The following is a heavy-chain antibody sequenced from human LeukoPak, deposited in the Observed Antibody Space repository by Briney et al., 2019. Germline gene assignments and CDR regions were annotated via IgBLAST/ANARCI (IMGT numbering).Heavy chain of an antibody. D-gene: IGHD6-13*01. CDR3: ARGARDSSSWGGDYYYYYGMDV. CDR2: IYYSGST. V-gene: IGHV4-59*01. CDR1: GGSICSYY. J-gene: IGHJ6*02. Sequence: SETLSLTCTVSGGSICSYYWSWIRQPPGKGLEWIGYIYYSGSTNYNPSLKSRVTISVDTSKNQFSLKLSSVTAADTAVYYCARGARDSSSWGGDYYYYYGMDVWGQGTTVTVSS.